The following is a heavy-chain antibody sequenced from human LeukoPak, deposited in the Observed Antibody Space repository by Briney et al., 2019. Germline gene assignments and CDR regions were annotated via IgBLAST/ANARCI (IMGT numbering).Heavy chain of an antibody. CDR3: ARSRSGYSYDHAALEI. D-gene: IGHD5-18*01. J-gene: IGHJ3*02. V-gene: IGHV4-59*01. Sequence: SETLSLTCIVSGGSISSYFWSWIRQPSGKGLEWIGYISNSGSTNYNPSLKSRVTISADTSKNQFSLKLSSVTAADTAVYYCARSRSGYSYDHAALEIWGQGTLVTVSS. CDR1: GGSISSYF. CDR2: ISNSGST.